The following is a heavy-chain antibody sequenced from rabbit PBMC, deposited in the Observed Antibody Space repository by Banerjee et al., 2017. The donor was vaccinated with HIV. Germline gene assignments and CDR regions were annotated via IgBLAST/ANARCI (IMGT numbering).Heavy chain of an antibody. J-gene: IGHJ4*01. V-gene: IGHV1S45*01. CDR3: ARGDGGRDYYKL. CDR2: IYAGSSGST. CDR1: GFSFSSSYY. Sequence: QEQLEESGGDLVKPGASLTLTCTASGFSFSSSYYMCWVRQAPGKGLEWIACIYAGSSGSTYYASWAKGRFTISKTSSTTVTLQMTSLTAADTATYFCARGDGGRDYYKLWGQGTLVTVS. D-gene: IGHD1-1*01.